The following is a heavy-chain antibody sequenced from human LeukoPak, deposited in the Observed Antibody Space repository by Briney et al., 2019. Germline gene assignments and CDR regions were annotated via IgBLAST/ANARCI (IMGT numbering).Heavy chain of an antibody. J-gene: IGHJ3*02. Sequence: GGSLRLSCAASGFTFSSYGMHWVRQAPGKGLEWVAVIWYDGSNKYYADSVKGRFTISRDNSKNTLYLQMNSLRAEDTAVYYCAKGRTYYYDSSGYPDAFDIWGQGTMVTVSS. V-gene: IGHV3-33*06. CDR2: IWYDGSNK. CDR3: AKGRTYYYDSSGYPDAFDI. CDR1: GFTFSSYG. D-gene: IGHD3-22*01.